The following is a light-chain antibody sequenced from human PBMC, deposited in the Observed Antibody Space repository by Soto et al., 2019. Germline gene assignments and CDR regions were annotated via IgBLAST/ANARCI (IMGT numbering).Light chain of an antibody. V-gene: IGKV3-11*01. Sequence: EILLTQSPSTLSLSPGERATLSCRASETIRSLLAWYQQRPGQPPRLLIYDTSNRATGIPARFSGSGSGTDFTLTISGLEPADLGVYYCQQRHNWPITFGQGTRLEIK. CDR3: QQRHNWPIT. J-gene: IGKJ5*01. CDR2: DTS. CDR1: ETIRSL.